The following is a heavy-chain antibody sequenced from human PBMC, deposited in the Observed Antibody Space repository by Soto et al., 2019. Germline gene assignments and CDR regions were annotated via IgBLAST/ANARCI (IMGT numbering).Heavy chain of an antibody. CDR2: INPSGGST. V-gene: IGHV1-46*03. D-gene: IGHD3-3*01. CDR1: GYTFTSYY. CDR3: ARTVRKGTIFGVVITLDYYYMDV. Sequence: ASVKVSCKASGYTFTSYYMHWVRQAPGQGLEWMGIINPSGGSTSYAQKFQGRVTMTRDTSTSTVYMELSSLRSEDTAVYYCARTVRKGTIFGVVITLDYYYMDVWGKGTTVTV. J-gene: IGHJ6*03.